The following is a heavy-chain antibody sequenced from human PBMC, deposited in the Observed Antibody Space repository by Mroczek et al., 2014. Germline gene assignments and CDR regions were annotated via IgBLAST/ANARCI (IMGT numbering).Heavy chain of an antibody. CDR3: ARGHEQWLVWHYFDY. J-gene: IGHJ4*02. CDR2: INHSGST. Sequence: QVQLQQWGAGLLKPSETLSLTCAVYGGSFSGYYWSWIRQPPGKGLEWIGEINHSGSTNYNPSLKSRVTISVDTSKNQFSLKLSSVTAADTAVYYCARGHEQWLVWHYFDYWGQGTLVTVSS. CDR1: GGSFSGYY. D-gene: IGHD6-19*01. V-gene: IGHV4-34*01.